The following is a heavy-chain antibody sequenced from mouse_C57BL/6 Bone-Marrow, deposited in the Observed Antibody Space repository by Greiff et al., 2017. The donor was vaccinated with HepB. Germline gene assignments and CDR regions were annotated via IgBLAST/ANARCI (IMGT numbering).Heavy chain of an antibody. Sequence: EVKLVESGGGLVKPGGSLKLSCAASGFTFSDYGMHWVRQAPEKGLEWVAYISSGSSTIYYADTVKGRFTISRDNAKNTLFLQMTSLRSEDTAMYYCARSGYGSSYGWYFDVWGTGTTVTVSS. CDR2: ISSGSSTI. CDR1: GFTFSDYG. J-gene: IGHJ1*03. V-gene: IGHV5-17*01. CDR3: ARSGYGSSYGWYFDV. D-gene: IGHD1-1*01.